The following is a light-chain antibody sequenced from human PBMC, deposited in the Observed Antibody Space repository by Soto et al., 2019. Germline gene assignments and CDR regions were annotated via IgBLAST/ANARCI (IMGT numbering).Light chain of an antibody. CDR1: SSDVGGYNL. V-gene: IGLV2-8*01. Sequence: QSALTQPPSASGSPGQSVTISCTGTSSDVGGYNLVSWYQQHPGKAPKLMIYEVNKRPSGVPDRFSGSKSGNTASLTISGLQAEDEAYYYCSSYTSSSTWVFGGGTKLTVL. CDR3: SSYTSSSTWV. CDR2: EVN. J-gene: IGLJ3*02.